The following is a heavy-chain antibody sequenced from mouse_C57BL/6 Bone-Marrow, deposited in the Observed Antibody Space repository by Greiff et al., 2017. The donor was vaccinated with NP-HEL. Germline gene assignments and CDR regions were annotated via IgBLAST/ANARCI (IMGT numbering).Heavy chain of an antibody. V-gene: IGHV1-81*01. D-gene: IGHD2-2*01. CDR3: GRWGGGYDCNYFDD. CDR2: FYPRSGNT. Sequence: VQLQQSGAELARPGASVKLSCKASGYTFTSPGISWVKQSTGQGLEWIGEFYPRSGNTYYTEKLKGRATLTADKSSSTASMQTRSLHSEDTAVYCCGRWGGGYDCNYFDDGGQGTTLTVSS. J-gene: IGHJ2*01. CDR1: GYTFTSPG.